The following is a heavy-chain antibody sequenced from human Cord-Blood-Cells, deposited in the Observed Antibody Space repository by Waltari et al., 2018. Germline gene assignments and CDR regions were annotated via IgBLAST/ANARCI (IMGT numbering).Heavy chain of an antibody. Sequence: QVQLVQPGAEVKKPGASVKVSCKASGYTFTGYYMHWVRQAPGQGLEWMGWINPNSCGTNYAQKFQGRVTLTRATSISTAYMELSRLGSDDTAVYYCAGAGYSSSWYDYWGQGTLVTVSS. D-gene: IGHD6-13*01. J-gene: IGHJ4*02. V-gene: IGHV1-2*02. CDR1: GYTFTGYY. CDR2: INPNSCGT. CDR3: AGAGYSSSWYDY.